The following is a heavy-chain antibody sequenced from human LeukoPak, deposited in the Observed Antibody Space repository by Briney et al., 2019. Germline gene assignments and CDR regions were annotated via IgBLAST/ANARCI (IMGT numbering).Heavy chain of an antibody. J-gene: IGHJ4*02. V-gene: IGHV1-2*04. CDR2: INPNSGGT. Sequence: ASVKVSCKASGYTFTGYYMHWVRQAPGQRLEWMGWINPNSGGTNYAQKFQGWVTMTRDTSISTAYMELSRLRSDDTAVYYCARATRGYDSSGYHDYWGQGTLVTVSS. CDR1: GYTFTGYY. D-gene: IGHD3-22*01. CDR3: ARATRGYDSSGYHDY.